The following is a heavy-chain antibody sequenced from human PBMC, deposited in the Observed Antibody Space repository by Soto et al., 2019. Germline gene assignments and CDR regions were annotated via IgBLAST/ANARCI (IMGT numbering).Heavy chain of an antibody. CDR3: AKALYGGHDY. CDR1: GFTFSVYA. D-gene: IGHD4-17*01. V-gene: IGHV3-23*01. J-gene: IGHJ4*02. Sequence: EVQLLESGGGLVQPGGSLRLSCAASGFTFSVYAMSWVRQAPGKGLECVSGIIGSGGSTSYADSVKGRFTISRDNSKNTLSLQMNSLRAEDTAVYYCAKALYGGHDYWGPGTLVTVSS. CDR2: IIGSGGST.